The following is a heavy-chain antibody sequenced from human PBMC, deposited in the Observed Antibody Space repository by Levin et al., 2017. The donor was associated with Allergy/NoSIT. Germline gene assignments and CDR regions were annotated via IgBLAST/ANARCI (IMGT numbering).Heavy chain of an antibody. CDR3: ARESPWLRFCDY. D-gene: IGHD5-12*01. V-gene: IGHV1-18*01. Sequence: GGSLRLSCKASGSTFPSHSISWVRQAPGQGLEWMGWISTYSGNTKYAQNVQGRVNMTTDTSTSTVYMELRSLRSDDTAVYFCARESPWLRFCDYWGQGTLVTVSS. CDR2: ISTYSGNT. J-gene: IGHJ4*02. CDR1: GSTFPSHS.